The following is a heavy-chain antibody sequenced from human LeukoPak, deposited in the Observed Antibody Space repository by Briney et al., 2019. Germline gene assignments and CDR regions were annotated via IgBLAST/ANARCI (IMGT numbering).Heavy chain of an antibody. V-gene: IGHV1-2*02. Sequence: GASVKVSCKASGYTFTGYYLHWVRQAPGQGLEWMGWINPNSGGTNYAQKFQGRVTMTRDTSVSTAYMELSRLRSDDTAVYYCARPNWNYGIDYWGQGTLVTVSS. D-gene: IGHD1-7*01. CDR3: ARPNWNYGIDY. J-gene: IGHJ4*02. CDR2: INPNSGGT. CDR1: GYTFTGYY.